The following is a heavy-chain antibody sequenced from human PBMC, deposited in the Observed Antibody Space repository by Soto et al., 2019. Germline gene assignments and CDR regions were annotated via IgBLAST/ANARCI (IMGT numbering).Heavy chain of an antibody. CDR2: VWYDGSNK. CDR3: AREQKDVALISFDH. D-gene: IGHD2-8*01. J-gene: IGHJ4*02. Sequence: QVQLVEFGGGVVQPGRSLRLSCATSGFTFSTYGMHWVRQAPGKGLEWVAVVWYDGSNKYYADSVRGRFTISRDNSKNTLYLQMNSLRAEDTAVYYCAREQKDVALISFDHWGQGTLVTVSS. V-gene: IGHV3-33*01. CDR1: GFTFSTYG.